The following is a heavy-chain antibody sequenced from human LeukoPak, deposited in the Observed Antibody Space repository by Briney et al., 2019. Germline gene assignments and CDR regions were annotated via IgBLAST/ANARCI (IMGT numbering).Heavy chain of an antibody. Sequence: GGSLRLSCAASGFTFSSYEMKWVRQAPGKGLEWISYISVGGTITYYADSVKGRFTISRDNAKNSLYLQMNSLRPEDTAMYYCAKKGYYASGSYFDYWGQGTLVTVSS. D-gene: IGHD3-10*01. CDR3: AKKGYYASGSYFDY. CDR2: ISVGGTIT. J-gene: IGHJ4*02. V-gene: IGHV3-48*03. CDR1: GFTFSSYE.